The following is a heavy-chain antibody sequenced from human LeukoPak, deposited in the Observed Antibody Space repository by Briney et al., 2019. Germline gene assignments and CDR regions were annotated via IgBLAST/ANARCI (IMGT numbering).Heavy chain of an antibody. Sequence: GGSLRLSCAGSGFTFSDYISWIRQSPGGGREWVSYISGSGDVIYYAASVKGRFTISRDNAKNSVYLQMDSLRAEDTAVYYCARLPYYYFDRWGQGTLVTVSS. CDR1: GFTFSDY. CDR2: ISGSGDVI. CDR3: ARLPYYYFDR. J-gene: IGHJ4*02. D-gene: IGHD2-21*01. V-gene: IGHV3-11*01.